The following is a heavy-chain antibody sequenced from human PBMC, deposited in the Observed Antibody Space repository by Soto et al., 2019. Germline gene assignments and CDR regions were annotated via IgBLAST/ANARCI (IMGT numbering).Heavy chain of an antibody. J-gene: IGHJ4*02. D-gene: IGHD5-12*01. Sequence: LRLSCAASGFTFSSYSMNWVRQAPGKGLEWVSSISSSSSYIYYADSVKGRFTISRDNAKNSLYLQMNSLRAEDTAVYYCARDQAIKGVDYWGQGTLVTVSS. CDR2: ISSSSSYI. V-gene: IGHV3-21*01. CDR1: GFTFSSYS. CDR3: ARDQAIKGVDY.